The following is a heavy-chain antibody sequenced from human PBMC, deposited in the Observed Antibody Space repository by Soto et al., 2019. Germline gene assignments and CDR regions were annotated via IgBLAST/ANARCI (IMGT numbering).Heavy chain of an antibody. D-gene: IGHD2-15*01. CDR2: IIPIFGTA. J-gene: IGHJ5*02. Sequence: QVQLVQSGAEVKKPGSSVKVSCKASGGTFSSYAISWVRQAPGQGLEWMGGIIPIFGTANYAQKFQGRVTITADESTSTAYMELSSLRSEDTAVYYCAGAYLLCSGGSCPRFDPWGQGTLVTVSS. V-gene: IGHV1-69*12. CDR3: AGAYLLCSGGSCPRFDP. CDR1: GGTFSSYA.